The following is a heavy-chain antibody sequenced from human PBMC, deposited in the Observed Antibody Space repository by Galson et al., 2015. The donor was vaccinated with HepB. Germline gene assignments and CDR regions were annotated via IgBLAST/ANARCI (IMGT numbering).Heavy chain of an antibody. J-gene: IGHJ3*02. CDR1: GFTFDDYA. Sequence: SLRLSCAASGFTFDDYAMHWVRQAPGKGLEWVSGISWNSGSIGYADSVKGRFSISRDNAKNSLYLQMNSLRAEDTALYYCAKVISAYVDGAFYIWGQGTMVTVSS. V-gene: IGHV3-9*01. D-gene: IGHD3-10*02. CDR3: AKVISAYVDGAFYI. CDR2: ISWNSGSI.